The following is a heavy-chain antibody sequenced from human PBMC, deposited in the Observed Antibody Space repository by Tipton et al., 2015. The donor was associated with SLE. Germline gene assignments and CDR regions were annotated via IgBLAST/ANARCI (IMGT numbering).Heavy chain of an antibody. J-gene: IGHJ4*02. CDR1: GGSISSNNW. CDR3: ARYVDIVAFDY. Sequence: TLSLTCAVSGGSISSNNWWSWVRQPPGKGLEWIGEIYHSGSTNYNPSLRSRVTISVDTSKNQFSLKLSSVTAADTAVYYCARYVDIVAFDYWGQGTPVTVSS. V-gene: IGHV4-4*02. CDR2: IYHSGST. D-gene: IGHD5-12*01.